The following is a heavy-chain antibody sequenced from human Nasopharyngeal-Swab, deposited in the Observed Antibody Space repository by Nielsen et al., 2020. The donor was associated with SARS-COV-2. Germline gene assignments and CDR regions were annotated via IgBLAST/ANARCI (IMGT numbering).Heavy chain of an antibody. V-gene: IGHV4-34*01. Sequence: WIRQPPGKGLEWIGEINHSGSTNYNPSLKSRVTISVDTSKNQFSLKLSSVTAADTAVYYCARGIRPGPRATRGRYFDYWGQGTRVTVSS. CDR2: INHSGST. D-gene: IGHD1-26*01. CDR3: ARGIRPGPRATRGRYFDY. J-gene: IGHJ4*02.